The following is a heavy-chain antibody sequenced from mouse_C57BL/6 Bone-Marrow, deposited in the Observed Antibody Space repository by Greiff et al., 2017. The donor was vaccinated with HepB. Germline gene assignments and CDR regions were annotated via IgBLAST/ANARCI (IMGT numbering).Heavy chain of an antibody. J-gene: IGHJ3*01. V-gene: IGHV1-69*01. CDR3: ARPYIYSWFAY. CDR1: GYTFTSYW. D-gene: IGHD2-10*01. CDR2: IDPSDSST. Sequence: QVQLQQPGAELVLPGASVKLSCKASGYTFTSYWLHWVKQRPGQGLEWIGEIDPSDSSTNYNQKFKGKSTLTVYKYSSTAYMQLSRLNSEDSSFYYCARPYIYSWFAYWGQGTLVTVSA.